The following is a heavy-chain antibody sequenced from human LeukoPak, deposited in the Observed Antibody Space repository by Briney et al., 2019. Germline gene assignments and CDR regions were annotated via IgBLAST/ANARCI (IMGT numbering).Heavy chain of an antibody. V-gene: IGHV1-69*04. CDR3: ARDVDIVVVPAAMAPLRWFDP. CDR1: GGTFSSYA. Sequence: ASVRVSCKASGGTFSSYAISWVRQAPGQGLEWMGRIIPILGIANYAQKFQGRVTITADKSTSTAYMELSSLRSEDTAVYYCARDVDIVVVPAAMAPLRWFDPWGQGTLVTVSS. D-gene: IGHD2-2*03. CDR2: IIPILGIA. J-gene: IGHJ5*02.